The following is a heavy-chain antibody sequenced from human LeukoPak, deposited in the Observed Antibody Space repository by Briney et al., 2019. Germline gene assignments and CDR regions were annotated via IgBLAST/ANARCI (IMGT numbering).Heavy chain of an antibody. J-gene: IGHJ4*02. CDR3: ARVTGTTAPRSFDY. CDR2: IYTSGST. D-gene: IGHD1-1*01. V-gene: IGHV4-4*07. Sequence: PSETLSLTCTVSGGSISSYYWSWIRQPAGKGLEWIGRIYTSGSTNYNPSLKSRVTMSVDTSKNQFSLKLSSVTAADTAVYYCARVTGTTAPRSFDYWGQGTLVTVSS. CDR1: GGSISSYY.